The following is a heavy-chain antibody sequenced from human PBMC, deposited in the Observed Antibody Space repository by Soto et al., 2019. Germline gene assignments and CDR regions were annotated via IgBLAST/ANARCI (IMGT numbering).Heavy chain of an antibody. D-gene: IGHD6-13*01. CDR2: INHSGST. V-gene: IGHV4-34*01. Sequence: SETLSLTCAVYGGSFSGYYWSWIRQPPGKGLEWIGEINHSGSTNYNPSLKSRVTISVDTSKNQFSLKLSSVTAADTAVYYCARVGAAAGRKGGWFDPWGQGTLVTVSS. CDR3: ARVGAAAGRKGGWFDP. CDR1: GGSFSGYY. J-gene: IGHJ5*02.